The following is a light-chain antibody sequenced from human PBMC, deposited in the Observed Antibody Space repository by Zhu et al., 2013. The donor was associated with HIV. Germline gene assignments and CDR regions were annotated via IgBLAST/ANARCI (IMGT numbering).Light chain of an antibody. V-gene: IGKV3D-15*01. CDR3: QQYNNWPPMYT. Sequence: EIVMTQSPVTLSVSPGERATLSCRASQSVSSNLAWYQQKPGQAPRLLIYGASTRATGIPARFSGSGSGTEFTLTISSLQSEDFGVYYCQQYNNWPPMYTFGPGDQAGDQT. CDR2: GAS. CDR1: QSVSSN. J-gene: IGKJ2*01.